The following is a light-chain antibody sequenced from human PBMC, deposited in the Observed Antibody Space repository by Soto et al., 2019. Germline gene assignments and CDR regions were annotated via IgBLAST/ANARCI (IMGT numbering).Light chain of an antibody. Sequence: EIVLTQSPGTLSLSPGERATLSCRASQSVSSTYLAWYQHKPGQAPRLLIYGASSRATGIPDRFSGSGSGTDFTLIISRLEPEDFAVYYCQQYGNSFVGFGHGTKVDIK. V-gene: IGKV3-20*01. CDR2: GAS. CDR1: QSVSSTY. J-gene: IGKJ1*01. CDR3: QQYGNSFVG.